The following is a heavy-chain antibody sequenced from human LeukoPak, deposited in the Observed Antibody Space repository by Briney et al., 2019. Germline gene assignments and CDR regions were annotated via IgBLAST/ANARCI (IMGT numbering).Heavy chain of an antibody. J-gene: IGHJ4*02. CDR1: GGSFSGYY. V-gene: IGHV4-34*01. CDR3: AGYGSTYYFDY. D-gene: IGHD5-18*01. Sequence: PSETLSLTCAVYGGSFSGYYWSWIRQPPGKGLEWIGEINHSGSTNYNPSLKSRVTISVDTSKNQFSLKLSSVTAADTAVYYCAGYGSTYYFDYWGQGTLVTVSS. CDR2: INHSGST.